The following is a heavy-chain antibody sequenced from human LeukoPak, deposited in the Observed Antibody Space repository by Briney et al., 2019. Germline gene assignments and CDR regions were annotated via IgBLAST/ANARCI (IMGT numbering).Heavy chain of an antibody. CDR3: AKDRNYVGTLDY. V-gene: IGHV3-30*18. CDR2: ISYDGGDK. Sequence: GGSLRLSCAASGFTFSSYGMHWVRQAPGKGLEWVVVISYDGGDKYYADSVKGRFTISRDNSKNTLYLQMNSLRAEGTAVYYCAKDRNYVGTLDYWGQGTLVTVSS. CDR1: GFTFSSYG. D-gene: IGHD3-10*02. J-gene: IGHJ4*02.